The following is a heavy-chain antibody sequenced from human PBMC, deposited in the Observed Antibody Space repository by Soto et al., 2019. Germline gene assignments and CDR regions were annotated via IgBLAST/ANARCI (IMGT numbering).Heavy chain of an antibody. CDR2: IIPIFGTA. D-gene: IGHD6-13*01. CDR3: ASLAAPSYNYCYGMDV. V-gene: IGHV1-69*01. J-gene: IGHJ6*02. Sequence: QVQLVQSGAEVKKPGSSVKVSCKASGGTFSSYAISWVRQAPGQGLEWMGGIIPIFGTANYAQKFQGRVTITEDESTSTAYMALSSLRSEDTAVYYCASLAAPSYNYCYGMDVWGQGNTVTVSS. CDR1: GGTFSSYA.